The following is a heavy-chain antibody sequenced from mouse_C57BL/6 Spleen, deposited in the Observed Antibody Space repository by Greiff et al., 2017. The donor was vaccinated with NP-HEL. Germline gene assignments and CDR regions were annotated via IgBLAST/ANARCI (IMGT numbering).Heavy chain of an antibody. Sequence: QVQLQQPGAELVKPGASVKMSCKASGYTFTSYWITWVKQRPGQGLEWIGDIYPGSGSTNYNEKFKSKATLTVDTSSSTAYMQLSSLTSEDSAVYYCARTYYSNPYYAMDYWGQGTSVTVSS. CDR2: IYPGSGST. CDR1: GYTFTSYW. J-gene: IGHJ4*01. CDR3: ARTYYSNPYYAMDY. V-gene: IGHV1-55*01. D-gene: IGHD2-5*01.